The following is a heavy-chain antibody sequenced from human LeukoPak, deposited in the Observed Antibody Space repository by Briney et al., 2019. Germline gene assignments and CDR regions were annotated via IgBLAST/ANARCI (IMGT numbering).Heavy chain of an antibody. D-gene: IGHD6-13*01. CDR2: INPNSGGT. CDR1: GYTFTSNY. J-gene: IGHJ4*02. CDR3: ARDSFYSSSWADY. Sequence: GASVKVSCKAFGYTFTSNYMHWVRQAPGQGLEWMGWINPNSGGTNYAQKFQGRVTMTRDTSISTAYMELSRLRSDDTAVYYCARDSFYSSSWADYWGQGTLVTVSS. V-gene: IGHV1-2*02.